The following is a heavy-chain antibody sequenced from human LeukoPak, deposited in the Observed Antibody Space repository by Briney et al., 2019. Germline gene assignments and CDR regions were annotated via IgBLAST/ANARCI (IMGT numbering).Heavy chain of an antibody. CDR3: ARGRIQLWLYYYYYMGV. V-gene: IGHV4-59*01. CDR2: IYYSGST. J-gene: IGHJ6*03. D-gene: IGHD5-18*01. CDR1: GGSISSYY. Sequence: SETLSLTCTVSGGSISSYYWSWIRQPPGKGLEWIGYIYYSGSTNYNPSLKSRVTISVDTSKNQFSLKLSSVTAADTAVYYCARGRIQLWLYYYYYMGVWGKGTTVTISS.